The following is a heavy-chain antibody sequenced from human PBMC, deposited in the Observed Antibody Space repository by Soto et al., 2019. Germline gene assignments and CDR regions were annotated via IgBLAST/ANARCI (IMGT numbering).Heavy chain of an antibody. J-gene: IGHJ4*02. CDR1: GGSISSGGHY. Sequence: QVQLQESGPGLVKSSQTLSLTCTVSGGSISSGGHYWSWIRQHPGKGLEWIGYIYYSGSTYYNPSLTSRITISVDTSKNQFSLKLSSVTAADTAVYYCVRGIGGYFHYWGQGSLVTVSS. V-gene: IGHV4-31*03. CDR2: IYYSGST. D-gene: IGHD3-3*01. CDR3: VRGIGGYFHY.